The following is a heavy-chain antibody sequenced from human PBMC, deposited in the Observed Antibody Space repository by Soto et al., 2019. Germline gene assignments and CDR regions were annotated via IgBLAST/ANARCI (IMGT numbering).Heavy chain of an antibody. CDR2: INHSGST. D-gene: IGHD6-19*01. V-gene: IGHV4-34*01. J-gene: IGHJ5*02. CDR3: ARAPIAVVGTGDWFDP. CDR1: GGSFSGYY. Sequence: SETLSLTCAVYGGSFSGYYWSWIRQPPGKGLEWIGEINHSGSTNYNPSLKSRVTISVDTSKNQFSLKLSSVTAADTAVYYCARAPIAVVGTGDWFDPWGQGTLVTVSS.